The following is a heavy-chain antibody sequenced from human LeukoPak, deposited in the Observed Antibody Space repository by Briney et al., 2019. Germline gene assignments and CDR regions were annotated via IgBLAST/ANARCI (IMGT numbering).Heavy chain of an antibody. D-gene: IGHD1-7*01. J-gene: IGHJ4*02. CDR3: ARIGSQTRIDY. Sequence: GRSLRLSCAASGFTFSSFGMHWVRQAPGKGLEWVAIIWYDGSTKYYVDSVKGRFTISRDNSNNTLFLQMNSLRAEDTAVYYCARIGSQTRIDYWGQGTLVTVSS. CDR2: IWYDGSTK. CDR1: GFTFSSFG. V-gene: IGHV3-33*01.